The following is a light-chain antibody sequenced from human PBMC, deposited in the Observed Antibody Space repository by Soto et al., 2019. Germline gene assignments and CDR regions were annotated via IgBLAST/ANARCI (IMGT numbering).Light chain of an antibody. V-gene: IGKV4-1*01. CDR2: WAS. J-gene: IGKJ4*01. Sequence: DIVMTQSPDSLAVSLGERATINCKSSQSVLYSSNNRNYLAWFQQKPGQAPELLIYWASTRESGVPDRFSGSGSGTDFTLTISSLQAEDVAVYYCQQYYSTPLTFDGGTKVEIK. CDR1: QSVLYSSNNRNY. CDR3: QQYYSTPLT.